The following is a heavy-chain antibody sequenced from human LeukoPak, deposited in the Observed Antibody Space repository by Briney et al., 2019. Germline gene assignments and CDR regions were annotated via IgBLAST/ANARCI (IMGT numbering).Heavy chain of an antibody. CDR1: GFTFSSYS. CDR3: ARFTLDYYMDV. J-gene: IGHJ6*03. D-gene: IGHD3-16*01. Sequence: GGSLRLSCAASGFTFSSYSFNWVRQAPGKGLEWVSSISSRSNHIYYADSVRGRFTISRDNAKNSVYLQMYRLRAEDTAVYYCARFTLDYYMDVWGKGTTVTVSS. CDR2: ISSRSNHI. V-gene: IGHV3-21*01.